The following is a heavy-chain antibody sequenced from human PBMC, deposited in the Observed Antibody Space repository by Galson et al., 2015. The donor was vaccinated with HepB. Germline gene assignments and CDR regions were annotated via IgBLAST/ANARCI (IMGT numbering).Heavy chain of an antibody. CDR2: IVVGSGNT. J-gene: IGHJ4*02. D-gene: IGHD4-17*01. CDR3: AADEDYGDTTPFDY. CDR1: GFTFTSSA. Sequence: SVKVSCKASGFTFTSSAKQWVRQARGQRLEWIGWIVVGSGNTNYAQKFQERVTITRDMSTSTAYMELSSLRSEDTAVYYCAADEDYGDTTPFDYWGQGTLVTVSS. V-gene: IGHV1-58*02.